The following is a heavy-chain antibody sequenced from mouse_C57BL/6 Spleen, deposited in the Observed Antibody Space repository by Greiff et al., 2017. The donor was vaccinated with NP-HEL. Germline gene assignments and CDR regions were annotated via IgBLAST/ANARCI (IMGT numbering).Heavy chain of an antibody. CDR3: ARSPPIYYGNPSAMDY. D-gene: IGHD2-1*01. Sequence: QVQLQQPGAELVMPGASVKLSCKASGYTFTSYWMHWVKQRPGQGLEWIGEIDPSDSYTNYNQKFKGKSTLTVDKSSSTAYMQLSSLTSEDSAVYYCARSPPIYYGNPSAMDYWGQGTSVTVSS. V-gene: IGHV1-69*01. J-gene: IGHJ4*01. CDR1: GYTFTSYW. CDR2: IDPSDSYT.